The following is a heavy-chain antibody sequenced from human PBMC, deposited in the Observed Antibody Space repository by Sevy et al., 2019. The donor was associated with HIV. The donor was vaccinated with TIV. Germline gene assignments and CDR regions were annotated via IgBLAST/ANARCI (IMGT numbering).Heavy chain of an antibody. V-gene: IGHV1-18*04. CDR3: ARGRQQWLADVYDI. CDR2: ISPYNGNT. D-gene: IGHD6-19*01. CDR1: GYTFTNYI. J-gene: IGHJ3*02. Sequence: ASVKVSCKASGYTFTNYIINWVRQAPGQGFEWMGWISPYNGNTDYAENFQGRVTITSDTPTTTVFMELRSLTPDDTAVYYCARGRQQWLADVYDIWGQGTMVIVSS.